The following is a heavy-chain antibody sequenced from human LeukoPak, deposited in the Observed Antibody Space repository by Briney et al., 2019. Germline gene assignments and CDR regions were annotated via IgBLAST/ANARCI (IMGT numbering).Heavy chain of an antibody. CDR2: ISYDGSNK. J-gene: IGHJ4*02. CDR1: GFTFSSYG. V-gene: IGHV3-30*03. CDR3: AREEAYGDPGDY. Sequence: GRSLRLSCAASGFTFSSYGMHWVRQAPGKGLEWVAVISYDGSNKYYADSVKGRFTISRDNSKNTLYLQMNSLRAEDTAVYYCAREEAYGDPGDYWGQGTLVTVSS. D-gene: IGHD4-17*01.